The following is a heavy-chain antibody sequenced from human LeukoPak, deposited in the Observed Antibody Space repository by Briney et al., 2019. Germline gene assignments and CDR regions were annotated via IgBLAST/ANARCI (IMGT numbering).Heavy chain of an antibody. Sequence: GGPLRLSCAASGFTFSTYNMNWVRQAPGKGLEWVSSISSSSYIYYADSVKGRFTISRDNAKNSLYLQMNSLRAEDTAVYYCARPVYYDSSGYFGYWGQGTLVTVSS. CDR2: ISSSSYI. CDR3: ARPVYYDSSGYFGY. CDR1: GFTFSTYN. J-gene: IGHJ4*02. V-gene: IGHV3-21*01. D-gene: IGHD3-22*01.